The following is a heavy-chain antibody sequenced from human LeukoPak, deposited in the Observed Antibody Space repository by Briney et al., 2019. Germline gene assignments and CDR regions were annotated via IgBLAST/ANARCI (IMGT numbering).Heavy chain of an antibody. CDR1: GFTFSSYA. Sequence: PGGSLRLSCAASGFTFSSYAMHWVRQAPGKGLEWVAVISYDGSNKYYADSVKGRFTISRDNSKNTLYLQMNSQRAEDTAVYYCARATRRDSSSWYVDYWGQGTLVTVSS. CDR2: ISYDGSNK. V-gene: IGHV3-30*04. J-gene: IGHJ4*02. CDR3: ARATRRDSSSWYVDY. D-gene: IGHD6-13*01.